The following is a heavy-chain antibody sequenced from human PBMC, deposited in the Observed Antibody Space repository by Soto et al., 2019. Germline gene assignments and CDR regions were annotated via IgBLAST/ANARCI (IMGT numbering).Heavy chain of an antibody. CDR1: XFTFSSYG. CDR2: ISYDGSNK. V-gene: IGHV3-30*18. D-gene: IGHD2-8*01. Sequence: SLRLSCAASXFTFSSYGIHWVRQAPGKGLEWVAVISYDGSNKYYVYSVKGRFTISRDNSKKTLYLQMNSLRAEDTAVYYCAKLVPLLGYCTNGVFGFDYGGQGTLVTVSS. J-gene: IGHJ4*02. CDR3: AKLVPLLGYCTNGVFGFDY.